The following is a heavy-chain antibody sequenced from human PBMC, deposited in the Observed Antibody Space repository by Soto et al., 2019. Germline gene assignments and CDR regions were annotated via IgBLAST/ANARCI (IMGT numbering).Heavy chain of an antibody. CDR3: ARDNGGFDY. Sequence: GGSLRLSCAASGFTFSSYWMHWVRQAPGKGLEWVSVIQRGGNTHYADSVKGRFTISRDNSKNTVYLQMNSLRAEDTAVYYCARDNGGFDYWGQGTLVTVSS. CDR2: IQRGGNT. CDR1: GFTFSSYW. D-gene: IGHD7-27*01. J-gene: IGHJ4*02. V-gene: IGHV3-53*01.